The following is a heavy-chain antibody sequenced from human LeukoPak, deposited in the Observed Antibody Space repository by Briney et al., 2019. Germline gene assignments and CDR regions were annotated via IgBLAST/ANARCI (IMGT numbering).Heavy chain of an antibody. CDR3: VKDNMYWGQFS. CDR1: AFTLSSYS. V-gene: IGHV3-21*01. D-gene: IGHD2-21*01. CDR2: IISGRTYT. Sequence: AGRSLRPSHAPSAFTLSSYSMNWVRQARGNGLEWELSIISGRTYTYYAHSVKGPFTLSINNAKNSMYLQMNSLKTEDTAVYYCVKDNMYWGQFSWGQGTLVTVSS. J-gene: IGHJ5*02.